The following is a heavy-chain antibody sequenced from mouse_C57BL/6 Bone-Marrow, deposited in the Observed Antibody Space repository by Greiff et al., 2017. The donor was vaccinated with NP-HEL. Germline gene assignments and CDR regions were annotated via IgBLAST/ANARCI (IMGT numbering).Heavy chain of an antibody. CDR2: IDPSDSYT. J-gene: IGHJ4*01. CDR1: GYTFTSYW. CDR3: ADSNYVSAAMDY. V-gene: IGHV1-50*01. D-gene: IGHD2-5*01. Sequence: QVQLQQPGAELVKPGASVKLSCKASGYTFTSYWMQWVKQRPGQGLEWIGEIDPSDSYTNYNQKFKGKATLTVDTSSSTAYMQLSSLTSEDSAVYYCADSNYVSAAMDYWGQGTSVTVSS.